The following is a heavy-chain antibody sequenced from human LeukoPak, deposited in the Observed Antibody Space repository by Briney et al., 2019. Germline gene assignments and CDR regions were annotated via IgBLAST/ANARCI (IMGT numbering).Heavy chain of an antibody. CDR1: GGSISSGGSY. V-gene: IGHV4-61*08. D-gene: IGHD6-19*01. CDR3: ARGPIAVADYFDY. J-gene: IGHJ4*02. Sequence: PSQTLSLTCTVSGGSISSGGSYWSWIRQPPGKGLEWIGYIYYSGSTNYNPSLKSRVTISVDTSKNQFSLKLSSVTAADTAVYYCARGPIAVADYFDYWGQGTLVTVSS. CDR2: IYYSGST.